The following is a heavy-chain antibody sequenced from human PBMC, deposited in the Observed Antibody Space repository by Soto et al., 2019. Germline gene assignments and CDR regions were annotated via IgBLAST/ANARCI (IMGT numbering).Heavy chain of an antibody. Sequence: GGSLRLSCAASGFTFSSYGMHRVRQAPGKGLEWVAVISYDGSNKYYADSVKGRFTISRDNSKNTLYLQMNSLRAEDTAVYYCAKDAWRDYYDSSGYSDYWGQGTLVTVSS. CDR3: AKDAWRDYYDSSGYSDY. CDR2: ISYDGSNK. V-gene: IGHV3-30*18. CDR1: GFTFSSYG. J-gene: IGHJ4*02. D-gene: IGHD3-22*01.